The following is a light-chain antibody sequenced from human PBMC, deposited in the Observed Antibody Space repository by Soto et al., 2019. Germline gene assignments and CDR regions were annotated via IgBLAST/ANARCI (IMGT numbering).Light chain of an antibody. CDR1: QTISSW. CDR3: QQANSFPPK. J-gene: IGKJ5*01. V-gene: IGKV1-12*01. Sequence: DIQMTQSPSTLSGSVGDRVTITCRASQTISSWLAWYQQKPGKAPKLLIYAASSLQSGVPSRFRGSVSGTDFTLTISTLQPEDFATYYCQQANSFPPKFGQGTRLDI. CDR2: AAS.